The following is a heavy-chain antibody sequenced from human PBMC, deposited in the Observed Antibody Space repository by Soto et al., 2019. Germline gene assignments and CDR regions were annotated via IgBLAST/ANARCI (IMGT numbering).Heavy chain of an antibody. CDR3: AKDVITIFGVVTQVP. CDR2: IYSDGST. J-gene: IGHJ5*02. V-gene: IGHV3-66*02. CDR1: GFSVSVYY. Sequence: PGGSLRLSCAASGFSVSVYYMTWLRQAPGKGLEWVSAIYSDGSTYYADSVKGRFTISRDNSKNTLYLQMNSLRAEDTAVYYCAKDVITIFGVVTQVPWGQGTLVTVSS. D-gene: IGHD3-3*01.